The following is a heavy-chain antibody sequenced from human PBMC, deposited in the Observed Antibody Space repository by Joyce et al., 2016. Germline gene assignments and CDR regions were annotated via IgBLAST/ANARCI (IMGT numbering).Heavy chain of an antibody. Sequence: QVQLVQSGAEVKKPGASVKVSCKASGYTFSSHGISWVRQAPGQGLEWMGWISAYNGNTNYAQKVQGRVTMTTDTSTSTAYMELRSLRSDDTAVYYCARGARGYGSGTYFGWLDPWGQGTRVTVSS. CDR2: ISAYNGNT. V-gene: IGHV1-18*01. CDR3: ARGARGYGSGTYFGWLDP. CDR1: GYTFSSHG. D-gene: IGHD3-10*01. J-gene: IGHJ5*02.